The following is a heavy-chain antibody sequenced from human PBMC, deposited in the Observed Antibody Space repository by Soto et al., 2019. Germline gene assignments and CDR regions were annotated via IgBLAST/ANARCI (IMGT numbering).Heavy chain of an antibody. V-gene: IGHV4-31*03. CDR2: IYYSGST. J-gene: IGHJ4*02. CDR1: GGSISSGGYY. D-gene: IGHD3-16*01. Sequence: PSETLSLTCTVSGGSISSGGYYWSWIRQHPGKGLEWIGYIYYSGSTYYNPSLKSRVTISVDTSKNQFSLKLSSVTAADTAVYYCARVDMITFGGSPPGRFDYWGQGTLVTVPS. CDR3: ARVDMITFGGSPPGRFDY.